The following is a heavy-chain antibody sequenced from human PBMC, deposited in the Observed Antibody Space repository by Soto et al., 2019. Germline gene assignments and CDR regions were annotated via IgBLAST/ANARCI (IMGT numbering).Heavy chain of an antibody. CDR2: ISYDGSNK. J-gene: IGHJ3*02. CDR1: GFTFSSYA. CDR3: ARVWTKTASPPEDAFDI. Sequence: GGSLRLSCAASGFTFSSYAMHWFRQSPGKGLEWVAVISYDGSNKYYADSVKGRFTISRDNSKNTLYLQMNSLRAEDTAVYYCARVWTKTASPPEDAFDIWGQGTMVTVSS. D-gene: IGHD2-21*02. V-gene: IGHV3-30-3*01.